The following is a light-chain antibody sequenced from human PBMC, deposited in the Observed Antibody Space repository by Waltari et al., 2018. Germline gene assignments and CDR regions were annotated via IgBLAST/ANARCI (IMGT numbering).Light chain of an antibody. CDR2: DVR. Sequence: QPALTQPASASGSPGQPITISCPGTSSDVGGDHNVSWSHQHPGKAPKLMIYDVRQRPSGVSNRFSGSKSGNTASLTISGLQAEDEADYYCSSYTSISTVIFGGGTKLTVL. V-gene: IGLV2-14*03. CDR1: SSDVGGDHN. J-gene: IGLJ2*01. CDR3: SSYTSISTVI.